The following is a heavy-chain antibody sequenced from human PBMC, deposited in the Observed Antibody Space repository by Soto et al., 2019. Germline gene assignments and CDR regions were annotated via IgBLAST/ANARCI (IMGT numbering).Heavy chain of an antibody. Sequence: EVQLVESGGGLVKPGGSLRLSCAASGFTFSNAWMSWVRQAPGKGLEWVGRIKSKTDGGTTDYAAPVKGRFTISRDDSKNTLYLQMNSLKTEDTAVYYSTTDVPTLLWFGRSYYWGQGTLVTVSS. CDR3: TTDVPTLLWFGRSYY. J-gene: IGHJ4*02. V-gene: IGHV3-15*01. CDR2: IKSKTDGGTT. CDR1: GFTFSNAW. D-gene: IGHD3-10*01.